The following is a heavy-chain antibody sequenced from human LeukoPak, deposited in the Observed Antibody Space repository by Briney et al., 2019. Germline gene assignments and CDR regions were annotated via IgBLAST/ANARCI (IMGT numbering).Heavy chain of an antibody. J-gene: IGHJ4*02. V-gene: IGHV4-31*03. CDR1: GGSISSGGYY. CDR2: IYYSGST. D-gene: IGHD2-15*01. CDR3: ARVGCSGGSCQIIDY. Sequence: SETLSLTCTVSGGSISSGGYYWSWIRQHPGKGLEWIGYIYYSGSTYYNPSLKSRVTISVDTSKNQFSLRLSSVTAADTAVYYCARVGCSGGSCQIIDYWGQGTLVTVSS.